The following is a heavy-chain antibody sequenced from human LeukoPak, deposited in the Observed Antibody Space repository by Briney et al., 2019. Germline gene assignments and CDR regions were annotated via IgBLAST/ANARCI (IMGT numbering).Heavy chain of an antibody. D-gene: IGHD6-13*01. CDR3: ARYPRLTSAGSTAFDI. CDR1: GFTFSSYA. Sequence: GRSLRLSCAASGFTFSSYAMHWVRQAPGKGLEWVAVISYDGSNKYYADSVKGRFTISRDNSKNTLYLQMNSLRAEDTAVYYCARYPRLTSAGSTAFDIWGQGTMVTVSS. CDR2: ISYDGSNK. J-gene: IGHJ3*02. V-gene: IGHV3-30-3*01.